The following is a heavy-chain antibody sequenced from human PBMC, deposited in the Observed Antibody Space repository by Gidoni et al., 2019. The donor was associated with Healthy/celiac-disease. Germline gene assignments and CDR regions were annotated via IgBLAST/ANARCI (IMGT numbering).Heavy chain of an antibody. CDR1: GFTFSSYS. CDR3: ARDVRYYDFWSGYFDP. CDR2: ISSSSSYI. V-gene: IGHV3-21*01. J-gene: IGHJ5*02. D-gene: IGHD3-3*01. Sequence: EVQLVESGGGLVKPGGSLRLSCAAPGFTFSSYSMNWVRQAPGKGLEWVSSISSSSSYIYYADSVKGRFTISRDNAKNSLYLQMNSLRAEDTAVYYCARDVRYYDFWSGYFDPWGQGTLVTVSS.